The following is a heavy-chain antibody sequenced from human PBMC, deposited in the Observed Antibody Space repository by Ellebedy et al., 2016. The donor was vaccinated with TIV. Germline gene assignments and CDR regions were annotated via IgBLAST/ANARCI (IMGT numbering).Heavy chain of an antibody. CDR3: ARDEPYCSGGSCNRFDY. J-gene: IGHJ4*02. Sequence: GESLKISCAASGFTFSSYSMNWVRQAPGKGLEWVSSISSSSSYIYYADSMKGRFTISRDNAKNSLYLQMNSLRAEDTAVYYCARDEPYCSGGSCNRFDYWGQGTLVTASS. D-gene: IGHD2-15*01. V-gene: IGHV3-21*01. CDR2: ISSSSSYI. CDR1: GFTFSSYS.